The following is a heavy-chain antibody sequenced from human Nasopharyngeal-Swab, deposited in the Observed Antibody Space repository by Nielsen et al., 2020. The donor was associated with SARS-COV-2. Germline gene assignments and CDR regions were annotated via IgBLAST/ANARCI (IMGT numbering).Heavy chain of an antibody. CDR3: TRDTPAMFAY. J-gene: IGHJ4*02. CDR2: ISSTGDYI. CDR1: GFTFTLYT. Sequence: GGSLTLSCAASGFTFTLYTMNWVRQAPGKGLEWVSAISSTGDYIYYAASVKGRFTISRDNAKNSVYLQMNSLRAEDTAIYYCTRDTPAMFAYWGQGTLVSVSS. V-gene: IGHV3-21*01.